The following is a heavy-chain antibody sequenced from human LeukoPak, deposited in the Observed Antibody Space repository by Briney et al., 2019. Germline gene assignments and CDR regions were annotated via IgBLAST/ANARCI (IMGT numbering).Heavy chain of an antibody. Sequence: GGSLRLSCAASGFTFSDYYMSWIRQAPGKGLEWVSYISSSGTTIDYADSVKGRFTISRDNAKNSLFLQMNSLRVEDTAVYYCARPSRDYYYYYMDVWGKGTTVTISS. CDR1: GFTFSDYY. J-gene: IGHJ6*03. CDR2: ISSSGTTI. CDR3: ARPSRDYYYYYMDV. D-gene: IGHD6-6*01. V-gene: IGHV3-11*01.